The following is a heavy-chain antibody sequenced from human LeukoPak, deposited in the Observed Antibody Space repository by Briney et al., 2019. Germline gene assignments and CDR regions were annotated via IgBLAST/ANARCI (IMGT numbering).Heavy chain of an antibody. Sequence: GRSLRLSCTASGFTFSSYGMHWVRQAPGKGLEWVAVISYDGSNKYYADSVKGRFTISRDNSKNTLYLQLNSLRAEDTAVYYCAKYLALYSYGSHFDYWGQGTLVTVSS. CDR3: AKYLALYSYGSHFDY. J-gene: IGHJ4*02. V-gene: IGHV3-30*18. D-gene: IGHD5-18*01. CDR2: ISYDGSNK. CDR1: GFTFSSYG.